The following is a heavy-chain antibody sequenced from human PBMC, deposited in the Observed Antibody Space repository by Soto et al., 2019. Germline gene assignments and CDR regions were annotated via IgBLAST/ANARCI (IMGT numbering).Heavy chain of an antibody. CDR1: GYTFIGYY. CDR2: INPSTGGA. V-gene: IGHV1-2*04. Sequence: QVQLVQSGAEVKKPGASVNISCKASGYTFIGYYMNWVRQAPGQGLEWMGWINPSTGGAHSAQKFQGWVTMTSDRSSSTAYVELRGLKSDDSGVYYCARASGRDYYYGMGVWGQGTTVIVSS. J-gene: IGHJ6*02. CDR3: ARASGRDYYYGMGV.